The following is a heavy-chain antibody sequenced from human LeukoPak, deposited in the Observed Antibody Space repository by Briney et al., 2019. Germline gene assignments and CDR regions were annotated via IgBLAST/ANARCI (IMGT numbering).Heavy chain of an antibody. CDR1: GGTFSSYA. CDR2: IIPIFGTA. D-gene: IGHD2-15*01. Sequence: ASVNVSCTASGGTFSSYAISWVRQAPGQGLEWMGGIIPIFGTANYAQKFQGRVTITADESTSTAYMELSSLRSEDTAVYYCAAPVVAAHDAFDIWGQGTMVTVSS. CDR3: AAPVVAAHDAFDI. V-gene: IGHV1-69*13. J-gene: IGHJ3*02.